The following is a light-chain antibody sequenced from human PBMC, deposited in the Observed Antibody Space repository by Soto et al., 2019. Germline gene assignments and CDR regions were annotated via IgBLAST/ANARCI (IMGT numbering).Light chain of an antibody. J-gene: IGKJ4*01. V-gene: IGKV3-15*01. CDR2: GAS. CDR3: QQLNSYPLT. Sequence: EIVMTQSPATLSVSPGERATLSCRASQSVSSNLAWYQQKPGQAPRLLIYGASTRATGIPARFSGSGSGTEFTLTISSLQPEDFATYYCQQLNSYPLTFGGGTK. CDR1: QSVSSN.